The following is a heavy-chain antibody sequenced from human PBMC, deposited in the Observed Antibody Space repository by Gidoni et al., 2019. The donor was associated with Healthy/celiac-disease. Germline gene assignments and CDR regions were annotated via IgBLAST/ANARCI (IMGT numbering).Heavy chain of an antibody. CDR1: GFTFRRFS. CDR3: ASSYYYDSSGYSFKPDAFDI. Sequence: EVQLVESGGGLVKPGGSLRLSCAAFGFTFRRFSMNWVRQAPGKGLELVSSISSSSSYIYYADSVQGRFTISRDNANNSLYLQMNSLRAEDTAVYYCASSYYYDSSGYSFKPDAFDIWGQGTMVTVSS. J-gene: IGHJ3*02. CDR2: ISSSSSYI. D-gene: IGHD3-22*01. V-gene: IGHV3-21*01.